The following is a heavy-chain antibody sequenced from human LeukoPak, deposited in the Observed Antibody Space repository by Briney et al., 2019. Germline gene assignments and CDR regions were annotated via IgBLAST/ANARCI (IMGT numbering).Heavy chain of an antibody. CDR3: ARGSLPAAVMPSYFGY. V-gene: IGHV3-7*03. Sequence: PGGSLRLSCAASGFTFSSYWMSWVRQAPGKGLEWVANIKQDGSEKYYVDSVKGRFTISRDNAKNSLYLQMNSLGAEDTAVYYCARGSLPAAVMPSYFGYWGQGTLVTVSS. CDR2: IKQDGSEK. CDR1: GFTFSSYW. J-gene: IGHJ4*02. D-gene: IGHD2-2*01.